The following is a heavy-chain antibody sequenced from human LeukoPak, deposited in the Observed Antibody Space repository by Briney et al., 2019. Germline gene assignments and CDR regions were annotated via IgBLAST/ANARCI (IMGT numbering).Heavy chain of an antibody. J-gene: IGHJ6*03. CDR2: ISSSSSYI. CDR1: GFTFSSYS. D-gene: IGHD3-10*01. V-gene: IGHV3-21*04. CDR3: AKDIRGYYYYMDV. Sequence: GGSLRLSCAASGFTFSSYSMNWVRQAPGKGLEWVSSISSSSSYIYYADSVKGRFTISRDNAKNSLYLQMNSLRAEDTALYYCAKDIRGYYYYMDVWGKGTTVTISS.